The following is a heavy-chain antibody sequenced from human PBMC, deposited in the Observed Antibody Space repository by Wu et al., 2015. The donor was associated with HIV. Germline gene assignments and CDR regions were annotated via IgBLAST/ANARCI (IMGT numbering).Heavy chain of an antibody. J-gene: IGHJ3*02. CDR1: GYTFTSYG. CDR2: MNPKSGNT. CDR3: ARAYYYDYTGYQRADAFDI. V-gene: IGHV1-8*02. Sequence: QVQLVQSGAEVKKPGASVKVSCKASGYTFTSYGISWVRQATGQGLEWMGWMNPKSGNTGYAQKFQGRVTMTRNTSITTAYMELRSLRSDDTAIYYCARAYYYDYTGYQRADAFDIWGQGTMVTVSS. D-gene: IGHD3-22*01.